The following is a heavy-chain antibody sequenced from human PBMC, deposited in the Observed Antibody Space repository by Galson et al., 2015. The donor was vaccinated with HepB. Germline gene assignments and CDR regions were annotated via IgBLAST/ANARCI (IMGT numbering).Heavy chain of an antibody. J-gene: IGHJ6*02. CDR3: ARELIMVRRYGMDV. CDR2: MNQDGSEE. CDR1: GFSFSSFY. Sequence: SLRLSCAASGFSFSSFYMSWVHQAPGKGLEWVANMNQDGSEENYVDSVKGRFTISRDNAKNSLYLQMNSLRAEDTAFYYCARELIMVRRYGMDVWGQGTTVIVSS. D-gene: IGHD3-10*01. V-gene: IGHV3-7*03.